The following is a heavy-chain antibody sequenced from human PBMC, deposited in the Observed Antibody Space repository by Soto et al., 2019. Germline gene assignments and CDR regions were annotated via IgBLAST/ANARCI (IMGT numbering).Heavy chain of an antibody. D-gene: IGHD3-22*01. CDR3: AREWVYDSSKKLDY. V-gene: IGHV1-69*12. CDR2: IIPIFGTA. Sequence: QVQLVQSGAEVKKPGSSVKVSCKASVGTFSSYAISWVRQAPGQGLEWMGGIIPIFGTANYAQKFQGRVTITADESTSTAYMELSSLRSEDTAVYYCAREWVYDSSKKLDYWGQGTLVTVSS. J-gene: IGHJ4*02. CDR1: VGTFSSYA.